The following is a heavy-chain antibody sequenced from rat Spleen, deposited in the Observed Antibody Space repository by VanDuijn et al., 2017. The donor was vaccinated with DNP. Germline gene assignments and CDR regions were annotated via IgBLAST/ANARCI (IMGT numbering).Heavy chain of an antibody. CDR2: ISHDGSST. D-gene: IGHD1-11*01. CDR3: ARHYGGYSYYWYFDF. CDR1: GFTFSDYN. V-gene: IGHV5-7*01. Sequence: EVQLVESGGGLVQPGRSLKVSCAASGFTFSDYNMAWVRQAPKKGLEWVATISHDGSSTYYRDSVKGRFTISRDNAKSTLYLQMDSLRSEDTATYYCARHYGGYSYYWYFDFWGPGTMVTVSS. J-gene: IGHJ1*01.